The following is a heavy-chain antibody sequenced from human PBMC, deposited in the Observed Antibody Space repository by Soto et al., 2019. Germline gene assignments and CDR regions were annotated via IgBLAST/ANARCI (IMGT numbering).Heavy chain of an antibody. CDR3: ERHSIWLLLSDY. D-gene: IGHD3-22*01. J-gene: IGHJ4*02. CDR2: IYYNGST. CDR1: GGSISSGDYY. Sequence: SETLSLSCTVSGGSISSGDYYWSWIRQPPGKGLEWIGYIYYNGSTYYSPSLKSRVSMSVDTSKNQFSLKLDSVTAADTAVYFCERHSIWLLLSDYWGQGSLVTVCS. V-gene: IGHV4-30-4*01.